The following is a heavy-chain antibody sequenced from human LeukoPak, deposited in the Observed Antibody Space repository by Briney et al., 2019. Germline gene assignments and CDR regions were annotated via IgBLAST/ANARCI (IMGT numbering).Heavy chain of an antibody. CDR3: ARDPYSGTYGNTYYYYMDV. Sequence: GGSLRLSCEASGFSFSSYNMDWVRQTPGKGLEWISSIATSSSYTFYADSVKGRFTISRDNARNSLYLQMNSLRVEDTAVYYCARDPYSGTYGNTYYYYMDVWGKGTTVTISS. V-gene: IGHV3-21*01. CDR1: GFSFSSYN. CDR2: IATSSSYT. D-gene: IGHD1-26*01. J-gene: IGHJ6*03.